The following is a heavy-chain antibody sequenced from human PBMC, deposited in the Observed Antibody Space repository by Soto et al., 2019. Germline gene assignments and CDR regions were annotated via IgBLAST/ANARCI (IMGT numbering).Heavy chain of an antibody. V-gene: IGHV3-49*02. J-gene: IGHJ4*02. CDR1: GFTFTYFS. CDR3: TREIPYFDA. CDR2: IRSKDYGGTT. Sequence: LRLSCATSGFTFTYFSISWVRQAPGRGLEWVGFIRSKDYGGTTEYAASVKGRFAISRDDSTGIAYLQMNSLKNEDTAVYYCTREIPYFDAWGQGTLVTVSS.